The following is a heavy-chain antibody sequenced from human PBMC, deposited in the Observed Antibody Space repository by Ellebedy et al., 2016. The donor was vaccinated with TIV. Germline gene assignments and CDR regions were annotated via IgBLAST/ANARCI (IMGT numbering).Heavy chain of an antibody. CDR3: VRGVGSSGSY. J-gene: IGHJ4*02. D-gene: IGHD6-25*01. CDR2: IYQDGTKK. CDR1: GFSFSSYW. V-gene: IGHV3-7*03. Sequence: GGSLRLSCTASGFSFSSYWMSWVRQAPGKGLEWVANIYQDGTKKYYVDSVKGRFTISRDNSKNTLYLHMNSLRAEDTAVYYCVRGVGSSGSYWGQGTLVTVSS.